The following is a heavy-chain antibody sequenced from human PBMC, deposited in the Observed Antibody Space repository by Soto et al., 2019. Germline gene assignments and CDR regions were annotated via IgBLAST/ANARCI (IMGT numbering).Heavy chain of an antibody. Sequence: GGSLRLSCAASGFTFSSYWMHWVRQAPGKGLVWVSRINSDGSSTSYADSVKGRFTISRDNAKNTLYLQMNSLRAEDTAVYYCARDLGVGIAVAGSVGLDYWGQGTLVTVSS. V-gene: IGHV3-74*01. J-gene: IGHJ4*02. D-gene: IGHD6-19*01. CDR3: ARDLGVGIAVAGSVGLDY. CDR2: INSDGSST. CDR1: GFTFSSYW.